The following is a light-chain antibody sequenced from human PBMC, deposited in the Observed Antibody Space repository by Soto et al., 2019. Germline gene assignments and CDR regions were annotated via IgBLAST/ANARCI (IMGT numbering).Light chain of an antibody. V-gene: IGKV3-20*01. CDR3: QQYGSSPLWT. CDR1: QSVSSN. J-gene: IGKJ1*01. CDR2: GAS. Sequence: EIVMTQSPATLSVSPGERATLSCRASQSVSSNLAWNQQKPGQAPRLLIFGASTRATGIPDRFSGSGSGTDFTLTISRLEPEDFAVYYCQQYGSSPLWTFGQGTRWIS.